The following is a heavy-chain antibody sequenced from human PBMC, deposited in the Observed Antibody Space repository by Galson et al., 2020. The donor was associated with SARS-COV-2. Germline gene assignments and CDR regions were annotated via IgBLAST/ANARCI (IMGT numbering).Heavy chain of an antibody. V-gene: IGHV4-61*02. CDR2: IYPTGST. CDR3: ERANELWSGYSPPNWLDP. CDR1: GGSIISSGTYY. J-gene: IGHJ5*02. D-gene: IGHD3-3*01. Sequence: SETLSLTCTVSGGSIISSGTYYWTWIRQPAGKGLEWIGRIYPTGSTNYNPSLKSRATISLDTSKNQFSLKLSSVTAADTAVYYCERANELWSGYSPPNWLDPWGQGILVTVSS.